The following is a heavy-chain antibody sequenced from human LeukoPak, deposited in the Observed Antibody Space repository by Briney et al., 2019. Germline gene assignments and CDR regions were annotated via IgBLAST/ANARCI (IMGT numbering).Heavy chain of an antibody. Sequence: ASVKVSCKASGYTFTSYDINWVLQATGQGLEWMGWMNPNSGNTGYAQKVQGRVTMTRNTSISTAYMELSSLRSEDTAVYYCARASGDFWSGYYDYWGQGTLVTVSS. J-gene: IGHJ4*02. CDR1: GYTFTSYD. CDR3: ARASGDFWSGYYDY. CDR2: MNPNSGNT. D-gene: IGHD3-3*01. V-gene: IGHV1-8*01.